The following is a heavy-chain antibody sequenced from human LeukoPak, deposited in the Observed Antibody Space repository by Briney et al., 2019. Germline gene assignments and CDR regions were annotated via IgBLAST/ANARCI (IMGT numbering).Heavy chain of an antibody. D-gene: IGHD1-26*01. Sequence: ASETLSLTCAVYGGSFSGYYWSWIRQPPGKGLEWIGEINHSGSTNYNPSLKSRVTISVDTSKNQFSLKLSSVTAADTAVYYCARGGVGVSGYYYYYMDVWGKGTTVTVSS. V-gene: IGHV4-34*01. CDR3: ARGGVGVSGYYYYYMDV. J-gene: IGHJ6*03. CDR2: INHSGST. CDR1: GGSFSGYY.